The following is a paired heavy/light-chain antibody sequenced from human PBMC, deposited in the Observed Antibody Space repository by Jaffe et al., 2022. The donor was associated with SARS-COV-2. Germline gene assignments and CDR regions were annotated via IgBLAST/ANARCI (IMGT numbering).Heavy chain of an antibody. Sequence: QVQLQQSGPGLVKPSQTLSLTCAISGDSVSNNNVAWNWIRQSPSRGLEWLGRTYRWSKYYATSVKSRIIIDADTSRNQFSLQLNSVTPEDTAVYYCARGAFSAFDIWGQGTMVTVSS. CDR1: GDSVSNNNVA. CDR3: ARGAFSAFDI. D-gene: IGHD3-3*02. J-gene: IGHJ3*02. CDR2: TYRWSK. V-gene: IGHV6-1*01.
Light chain of an antibody. CDR2: EVS. CDR3: SSYTGSNNWV. Sequence: QSALTQPPSASGSPGQSVTISCTGTSSDVGDNKYVSWYQQHPGKAPKLMIYEVSRRPSGVPDRFSGSKSGNRASLTVSGLQAEDEADYYCSSYTGSNNWVFGGGTKVTVL. V-gene: IGLV2-8*01. J-gene: IGLJ3*02. CDR1: SSDVGDNKY.